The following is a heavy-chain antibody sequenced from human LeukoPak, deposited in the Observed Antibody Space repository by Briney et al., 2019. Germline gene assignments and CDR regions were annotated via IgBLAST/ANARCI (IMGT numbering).Heavy chain of an antibody. CDR3: ARESPDYYGSGSYYNATSNYFYYYMDV. V-gene: IGHV4-38-2*02. CDR1: GYSISSGYY. D-gene: IGHD3-10*01. Sequence: LSLTCTVSGYSISSGYYWGWIRQPPGKGLEWIGSIYHSGSTYYNPSLKSRVTISVDTSKNQFSLKLSSVTAADTAVYYCARESPDYYGSGSYYNATSNYFYYYMDVWGKGTTVTVSS. J-gene: IGHJ6*03. CDR2: IYHSGST.